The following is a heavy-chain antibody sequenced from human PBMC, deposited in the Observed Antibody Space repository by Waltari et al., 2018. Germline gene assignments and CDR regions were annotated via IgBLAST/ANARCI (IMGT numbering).Heavy chain of an antibody. CDR1: GFTFSSYA. D-gene: IGHD3-3*01. Sequence: EVQLLESGGGLVQPGGSLRLSCAASGFTFSSYAMSWVRQAPGTGLEWVSAISGSGGSTYYADSVKGRFTISRDNSKNTLYLQMNSLRAEDTAVYYCAKDGEYYDFWSGYRYFDYWGQGTLVTVSS. V-gene: IGHV3-23*01. J-gene: IGHJ4*02. CDR2: ISGSGGST. CDR3: AKDGEYYDFWSGYRYFDY.